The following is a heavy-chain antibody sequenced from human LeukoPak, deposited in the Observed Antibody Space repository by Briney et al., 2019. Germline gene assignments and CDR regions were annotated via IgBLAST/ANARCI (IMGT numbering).Heavy chain of an antibody. CDR3: VRGFTFGYRLGYWYFDL. CDR1: GYTFTGYY. D-gene: IGHD3-16*01. J-gene: IGHJ2*01. Sequence: ASVKVSCKASGYTFTGYYMHWVRQAPGQGLEWMGWINPNSGGTNYAQKFQGRVTMTRDTSISTAYMELSRLRSDDTAVYYCVRGFTFGYRLGYWYFDLWGRGTLVTVSS. V-gene: IGHV1-2*02. CDR2: INPNSGGT.